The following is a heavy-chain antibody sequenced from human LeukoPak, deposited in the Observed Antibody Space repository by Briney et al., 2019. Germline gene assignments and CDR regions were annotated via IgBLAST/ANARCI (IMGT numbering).Heavy chain of an antibody. V-gene: IGHV3-21*01. CDR3: ASGRDGYNYQLTSLDY. CDR2: ISSSSSYI. D-gene: IGHD5-24*01. Sequence: PGGSLRLSCAASGFTFSNYYMSWVRQAPGKGLEWVSSISSSSSYIYYADSVKGRFTISRDNAKNSLYLQMNSLRAEDTAVYYCASGRDGYNYQLTSLDYWGQGTLVTVSS. J-gene: IGHJ4*02. CDR1: GFTFSNYY.